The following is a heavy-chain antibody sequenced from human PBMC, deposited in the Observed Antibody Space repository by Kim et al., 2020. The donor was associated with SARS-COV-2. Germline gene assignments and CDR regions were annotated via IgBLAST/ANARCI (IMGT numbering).Heavy chain of an antibody. CDR3: SRDQVGTAMDWGNYYGMDV. V-gene: IGHV4-59*01. D-gene: IGHD5-18*01. CDR2: IYYSGST. Sequence: SETLSLTCTVSGGSISSYYWSWIRQPPGKGLEWIAYIYYSGSTNYNPSLKSRVTISVDTSKNQFSLKLSSVTAADTAVYYCSRDQVGTAMDWGNYYGMDV. CDR1: GGSISSYY. J-gene: IGHJ6*01.